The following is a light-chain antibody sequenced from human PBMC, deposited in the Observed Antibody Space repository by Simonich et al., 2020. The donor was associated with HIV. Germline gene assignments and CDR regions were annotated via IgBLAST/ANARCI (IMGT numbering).Light chain of an antibody. V-gene: IGKV3-11*01. J-gene: IGKJ4*02. CDR3: QQRSNWPLT. CDR1: PSVSNH. Sequence: EMVLTQSPSTLSLSPGERATLSCRASPSVSNHLAWYQQKPGQAPRRRIFAASSRAPGIPDRCSGSGSGTDFTLTISSLEPEDLAIYYCQQRSNWPLTFGGGTKVEIK. CDR2: AAS.